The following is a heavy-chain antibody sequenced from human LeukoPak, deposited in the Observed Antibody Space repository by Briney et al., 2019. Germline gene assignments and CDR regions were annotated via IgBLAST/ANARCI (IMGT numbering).Heavy chain of an antibody. V-gene: IGHV1-2*02. J-gene: IGHJ4*02. CDR1: GYRFIDHY. CDR3: AREVYDSSGAADY. CDR2: INPDSGVT. D-gene: IGHD3-22*01. Sequence: GASVKLSCKSSGYRFIDHYIHWVRQAPGQGLEWMGWINPDSGVTNYAQKFQGRVTMTRDTSISTAYMELSRLRSDDTAVYYCAREVYDSSGAADYWGQGTLVTVSS.